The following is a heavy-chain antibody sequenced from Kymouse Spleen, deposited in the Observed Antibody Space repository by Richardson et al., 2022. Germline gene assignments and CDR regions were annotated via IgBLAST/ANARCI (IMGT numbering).Heavy chain of an antibody. Sequence: QVQLQQWGAGLLKPSETLSLTCAVYGGSFSGYYWSWIRQPPGKGLEWIGEINHSGSTNYNPSLKSRVTISVDTSKNQFSLKLSSVTAADTAVYYCARGPSGWYFDYWGQGTLVTVSS. V-gene: IGHV4-34*01. J-gene: IGHJ4*02. CDR3: ARGPSGWYFDY. CDR1: GGSFSGYY. CDR2: INHSGST. D-gene: IGHD6-19*01.